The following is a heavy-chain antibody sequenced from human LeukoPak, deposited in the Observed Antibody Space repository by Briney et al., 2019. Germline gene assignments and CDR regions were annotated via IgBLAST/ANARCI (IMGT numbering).Heavy chain of an antibody. D-gene: IGHD2-15*01. Sequence: GASVKVSCKASGYTFTSYGISWVRQAPGQGLEWMGWISAYNGNTNYAQKLQGRVTMTTDTSTSTAYMELRSLRSDDTAVYYCVLVAATAAYGRDVGYWGQGTLVTVSS. CDR2: ISAYNGNT. J-gene: IGHJ4*02. CDR3: VLVAATAAYGRDVGY. V-gene: IGHV1-18*01. CDR1: GYTFTSYG.